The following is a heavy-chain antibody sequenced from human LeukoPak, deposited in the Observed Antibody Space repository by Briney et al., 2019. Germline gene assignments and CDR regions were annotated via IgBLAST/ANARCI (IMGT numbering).Heavy chain of an antibody. CDR1: GGSISSYY. J-gene: IGHJ4*02. Sequence: SETLSLTCTVSGGSISSYYWSWIRQPPGKGLEWIGYIYYGGSTNYNPSLKSRVTISVDTSKNQFSLNLSSVTAADTAVYYCARTIVPRTYFDYWGQGTLVTVSS. CDR3: ARTIVPRTYFDY. V-gene: IGHV4-59*12. CDR2: IYYGGST. D-gene: IGHD2/OR15-2a*01.